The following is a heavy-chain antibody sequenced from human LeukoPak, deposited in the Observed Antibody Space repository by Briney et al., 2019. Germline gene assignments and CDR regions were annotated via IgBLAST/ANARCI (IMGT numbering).Heavy chain of an antibody. CDR2: INHSGST. J-gene: IGHJ4*02. D-gene: IGHD2-15*01. CDR1: GGSFSGYY. Sequence: SETLSLTCAVYGGSFSGYYWSWIRQPPGKGLEWIGEINHSGSTNYNPSLKSRVTISVDTSKNQFPLKLSSVTAADTAVYYCARGGVGYCSGGSCYSPYYFDYWGQGTLVTVSS. CDR3: ARGGVGYCSGGSCYSPYYFDY. V-gene: IGHV4-34*01.